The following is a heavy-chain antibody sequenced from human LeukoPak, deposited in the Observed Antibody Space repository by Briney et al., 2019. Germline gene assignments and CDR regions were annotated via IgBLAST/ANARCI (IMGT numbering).Heavy chain of an antibody. CDR3: VKESAADATFHFDY. D-gene: IGHD6-13*01. Sequence: GGSLRLSCAASGFTFNIFGMHWVRQVPGNGLEWVAVLWADGNTAHYADSVKGRFTISRDSSENTLNLQMNSLRSEDTGVYYCVKESAADATFHFDYWGQGTLVTVSS. V-gene: IGHV3-33*06. CDR2: LWADGNTA. CDR1: GFTFNIFG. J-gene: IGHJ4*02.